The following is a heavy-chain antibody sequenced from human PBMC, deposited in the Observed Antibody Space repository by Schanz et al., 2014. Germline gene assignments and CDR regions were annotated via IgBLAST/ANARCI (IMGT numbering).Heavy chain of an antibody. V-gene: IGHV3-30*02. CDR2: IRYDASNE. J-gene: IGHJ6*02. CDR3: AKQFLSYYFYGMDV. CDR1: RFAFSNCG. Sequence: QAQLVESGGGVVQPGGSLRLSCAASRFAFSNCGMHWVRQAPGKGLEWVAFIRYDASNEYYADSVKGRFTISRDNSKNTVYLQMDSLRPEDTAVYYCAKQFLSYYFYGMDVWGQGTTVSVSS.